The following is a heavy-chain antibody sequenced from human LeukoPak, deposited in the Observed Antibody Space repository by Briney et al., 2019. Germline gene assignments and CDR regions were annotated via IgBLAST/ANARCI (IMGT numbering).Heavy chain of an antibody. V-gene: IGHV1-18*01. CDR1: GYTFTSYG. CDR2: ISAYNGNT. J-gene: IGHJ6*02. D-gene: IGHD6-13*01. Sequence: ASVKVSCKASGYTFTSYGISWVRQAPGQGLEWMGGISAYNGNTNYAQKLQGRVTMTTDTSTSTAYMELRSLRSDDTAVYYCARDWGSSSWCFDHYYYGMDVWGQGTTVTVSS. CDR3: ARDWGSSSWCFDHYYYGMDV.